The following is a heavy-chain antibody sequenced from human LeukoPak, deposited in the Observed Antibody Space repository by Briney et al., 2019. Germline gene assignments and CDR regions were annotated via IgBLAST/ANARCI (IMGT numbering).Heavy chain of an antibody. D-gene: IGHD2-2*01. Sequence: PSETLSLTCAVYGGSFSGYYWSWIRQHPGKGLEWIGYIYYSGSTYYNPSLKSRVTISVDTSKNQFSLKLSSVTAADTAVYYCARDHQDPYYFDYWGQGTLVTVSS. CDR3: ARDHQDPYYFDY. CDR2: IYYSGST. J-gene: IGHJ4*02. CDR1: GGSFSGYY. V-gene: IGHV4-31*11.